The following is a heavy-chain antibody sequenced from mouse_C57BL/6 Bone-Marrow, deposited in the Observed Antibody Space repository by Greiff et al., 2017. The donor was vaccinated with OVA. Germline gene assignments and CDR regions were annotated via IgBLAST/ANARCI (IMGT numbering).Heavy chain of an antibody. J-gene: IGHJ4*01. CDR3: ARKGTQTAHYAMDY. V-gene: IGHV1-18*01. Sequence: EVQLVESGPELVKPGASVKIPCKASGYTFTDYNMDWVKQSHGKSLEWIGDINPNNGGTIYNQKFKGKATLTVDKSSSTAYMELRSLTSEDTAVYYCARKGTQTAHYAMDYWGQGTSVTVSS. CDR1: GYTFTDYN. CDR2: INPNNGGT. D-gene: IGHD3-2*01.